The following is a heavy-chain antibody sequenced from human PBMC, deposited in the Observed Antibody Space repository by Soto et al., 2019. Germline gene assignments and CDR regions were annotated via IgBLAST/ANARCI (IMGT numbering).Heavy chain of an antibody. CDR2: ISGSGRTI. CDR3: ARLPFPWVWFDP. V-gene: IGHV3-11*01. CDR1: GIVFSDY. J-gene: IGHJ5*02. Sequence: QVQLVESGGGLVKPGGSLRLSCAASGIVFSDYMSWVRQAPGKGLEWLSYISGSGRTIYSADSVKGRFTISRDNATNSLYLQMNNVRTEDTAVYYCARLPFPWVWFDPWGRGTLVTVSS. D-gene: IGHD3-16*01.